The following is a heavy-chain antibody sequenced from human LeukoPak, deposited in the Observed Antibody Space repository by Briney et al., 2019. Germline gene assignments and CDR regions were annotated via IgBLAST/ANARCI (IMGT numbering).Heavy chain of an antibody. D-gene: IGHD1-26*01. Sequence: GSLRLSCAASGFTFSSYAMSWVRQPPGKGLEWIGCIYYSGSTYYNPSLKSRVTISVDTSKNQFSLKLSSVTAADTAVYYCAGAGRRELDYWGQGTLVTVSS. CDR1: GFTFSSYA. CDR2: IYYSGST. CDR3: AGAGRRELDY. J-gene: IGHJ4*02. V-gene: IGHV4-39*07.